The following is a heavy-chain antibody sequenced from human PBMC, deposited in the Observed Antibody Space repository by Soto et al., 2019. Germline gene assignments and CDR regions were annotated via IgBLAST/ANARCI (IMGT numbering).Heavy chain of an antibody. CDR1: GYTLNHYG. CDR3: ARASGYGVGAFDI. CDR2: ISAYSGNK. J-gene: IGHJ3*02. D-gene: IGHD4-17*01. V-gene: IGHV1-18*01. Sequence: QVQLVQSGAEVKKPGASVKVSCKASGYTLNHYGVSWVRQAPGQGVEWMGWISAYSGNKNYAQKLQDRVTMTTDPSTSTAYLELRNLRSDDTAVYYCARASGYGVGAFDIWGQGTMDTFSS.